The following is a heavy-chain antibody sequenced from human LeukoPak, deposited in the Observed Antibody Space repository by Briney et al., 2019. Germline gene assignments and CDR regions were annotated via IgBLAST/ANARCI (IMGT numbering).Heavy chain of an antibody. Sequence: PSETLTLTCTVSGGSISRGSYYWSWIRQPAGKGLEWIGRIYTSGSTNYNPSLKSRVTISVDTSKNQFSLKLSSVTAADTAVYYCARGGSSGYFNWFDPWGQGTLVTVSS. CDR1: GGSISRGSYY. D-gene: IGHD3-22*01. J-gene: IGHJ5*02. CDR3: ARGGSSGYFNWFDP. CDR2: IYTSGST. V-gene: IGHV4-61*02.